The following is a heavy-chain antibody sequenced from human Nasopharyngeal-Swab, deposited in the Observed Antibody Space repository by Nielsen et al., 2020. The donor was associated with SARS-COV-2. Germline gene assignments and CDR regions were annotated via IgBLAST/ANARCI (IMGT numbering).Heavy chain of an antibody. Sequence: GSLRLSCAVYGGSFSSYYWGWIRQPPGKGLEWIGSIYYSGSTYYNPSLKSRVTISVDTSKNQFSLKLSSVTAADTAVYYCATMVYYYMDVWGKGTTVTVSS. J-gene: IGHJ6*03. CDR3: ATMVYYYMDV. CDR2: IYYSGST. CDR1: GGSFSSYY. D-gene: IGHD3-10*01. V-gene: IGHV4-39*01.